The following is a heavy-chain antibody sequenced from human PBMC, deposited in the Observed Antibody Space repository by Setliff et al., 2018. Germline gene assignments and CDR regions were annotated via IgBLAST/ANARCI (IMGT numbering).Heavy chain of an antibody. J-gene: IGHJ3*02. V-gene: IGHV4-59*12. CDR1: GGSFSGYY. Sequence: SETLSLTCAVYGGSFSGYYWSWIRQPPGKGLEWIGYIYYSGSTNYNPSLKSRVTISVDTSKNQFSLKLSSVTAADTDVYYCARKGISALSGAFDMWGQGTMVTVSS. CDR2: IYYSGST. CDR3: ARKGISALSGAFDM. D-gene: IGHD1-26*01.